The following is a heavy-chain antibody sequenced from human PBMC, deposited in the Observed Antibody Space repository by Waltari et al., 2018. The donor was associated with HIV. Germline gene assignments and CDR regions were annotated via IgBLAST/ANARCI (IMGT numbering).Heavy chain of an antibody. Sequence: EVQLVESGGGLVQPGGSLRLSCAASGFTFSDYSMNWVRQAPGKVVEWFSYISSSSGTRYYADSVKGRFTISRDNAKNSLYLQMNSLRAEDTAVYYCARDPVYSGSSLVYYFDYWGQGTLVTVSS. V-gene: IGHV3-48*01. CDR2: ISSSSGTR. CDR3: ARDPVYSGSSLVYYFDY. J-gene: IGHJ4*02. D-gene: IGHD6-6*01. CDR1: GFTFSDYS.